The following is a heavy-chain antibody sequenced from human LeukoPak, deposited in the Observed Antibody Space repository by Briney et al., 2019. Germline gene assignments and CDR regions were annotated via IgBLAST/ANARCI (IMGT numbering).Heavy chain of an antibody. CDR2: IYSGGST. Sequence: PGGSLRLSCAASGFSVSSNYMSGVRQAPGKGLEWVSVIYSGGSTYYADSVKGRFTISRDNSKNTLYLQMKSLRAEDTAVYYCARTDETAPAEDFQHWGQGTLVTVSS. J-gene: IGHJ1*01. CDR1: GFSVSSNY. CDR3: ARTDETAPAEDFQH. D-gene: IGHD2-21*02. V-gene: IGHV3-53*01.